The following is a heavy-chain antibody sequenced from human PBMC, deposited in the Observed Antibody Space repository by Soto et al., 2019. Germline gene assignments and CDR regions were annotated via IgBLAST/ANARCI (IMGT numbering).Heavy chain of an antibody. CDR1: GFTFSSYA. J-gene: IGHJ6*02. CDR3: AKDKDWRGVYGMDV. V-gene: IGHV3-23*01. CDR2: INGGSTT. Sequence: EVQLLESGGGLVQPGGSLRLSCAASGFTFSSYAMSWVRQAPGKGLEWVTAINGGSTTYYADSVKGRFTISRDNSKNTLYLQMNSMRAEDTAVYYCAKDKDWRGVYGMDVWGQGTTVTVCS. D-gene: IGHD3-3*01.